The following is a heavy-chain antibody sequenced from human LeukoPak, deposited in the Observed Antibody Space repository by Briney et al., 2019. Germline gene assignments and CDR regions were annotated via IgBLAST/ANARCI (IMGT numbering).Heavy chain of an antibody. CDR2: IIPIFGTA. CDR1: GGTFSSYA. V-gene: IGHV1-69*13. D-gene: IGHD2-2*01. CDR3: ARGDIVVVPAAISGWFDP. J-gene: IGHJ5*02. Sequence: SVKVSCKASGGTFSSYAISWVRQAPGQGLEWMGGIIPIFGTANYAQKFQGRVTITAGESTSTAYMELSSLRSEDTAVYYCARGDIVVVPAAISGWFDPWGQGTLVTVSS.